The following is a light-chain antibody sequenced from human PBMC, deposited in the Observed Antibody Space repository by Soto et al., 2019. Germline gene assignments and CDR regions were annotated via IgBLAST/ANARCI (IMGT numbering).Light chain of an antibody. J-gene: IGLJ3*02. CDR1: SSNIGADFG. Sequence: QSVLTQPPSVSGAPGQTITISCTGSSSNIGADFGVHWYQQLPGAAPKLVIFVNTKRPSGVPDRFSGSKSGTSASLAITGLQAEDEADYYCQSYDRSLSGWVFGTGTKVTVL. CDR3: QSYDRSLSGWV. CDR2: VNT. V-gene: IGLV1-40*01.